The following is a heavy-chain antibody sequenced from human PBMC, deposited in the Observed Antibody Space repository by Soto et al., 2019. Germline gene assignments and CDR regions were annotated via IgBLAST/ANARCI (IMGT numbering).Heavy chain of an antibody. CDR1: GGTFSSYA. J-gene: IGHJ6*02. V-gene: IGHV1-69*06. CDR3: ARARSLYYYDSSGYPYYYYGMDV. CDR2: IIPIFGTA. Sequence: ASVKVSCKASGGTFSSYAISWVRQAPGQGLEWMGGIIPIFGTANYAQKFQGRVTITADKSTSTAYMELSSLRSEGTAVYYCARARSLYYYDSSGYPYYYYGMDVWGQGTTVTVSS. D-gene: IGHD3-22*01.